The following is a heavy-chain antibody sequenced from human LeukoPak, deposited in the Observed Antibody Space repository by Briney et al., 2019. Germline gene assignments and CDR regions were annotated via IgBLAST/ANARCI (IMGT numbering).Heavy chain of an antibody. J-gene: IGHJ4*02. V-gene: IGHV3-30-3*01. CDR1: GFTFSSYA. CDR3: ARDPYSYGYNIDY. CDR2: ISYDGSNE. D-gene: IGHD5-18*01. Sequence: GGSLRLSCAASGFTFSSYAMHWVRQAPGKGLEWVAVISYDGSNEYYADSVKGRFTISRDNSKNTLYLQMNSLRAEDTAVYYCARDPYSYGYNIDYWGQGTLVTVSS.